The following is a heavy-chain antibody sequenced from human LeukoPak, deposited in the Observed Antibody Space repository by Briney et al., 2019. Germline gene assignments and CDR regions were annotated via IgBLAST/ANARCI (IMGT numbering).Heavy chain of an antibody. V-gene: IGHV3-23*01. Sequence: GGSLRLSCAASGFTFSKFALSWVRQAPGKGLEWVSTINDRGTGTYYADSVKGRFTISRDNAKNTLYLQMNSLRAEDTAVYYCARDWGTSGPFDYWGQGTLVTVSS. CDR1: GFTFSKFA. CDR3: ARDWGTSGPFDY. CDR2: INDRGTGT. D-gene: IGHD2-2*01. J-gene: IGHJ4*02.